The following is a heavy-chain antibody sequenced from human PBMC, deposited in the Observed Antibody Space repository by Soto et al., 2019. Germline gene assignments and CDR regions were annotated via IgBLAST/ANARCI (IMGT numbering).Heavy chain of an antibody. Sequence: LRPSCAASEFTFSTYAMSWVRQAPGKGLEWVSAISGSGGSTYYADSVKGRFTISRDTSKNTLYLQMNSLRAEDTALYYCAKSYSSNWYDYFDYWGQGTLVTVSS. CDR1: EFTFSTYA. J-gene: IGHJ4*02. D-gene: IGHD6-13*01. V-gene: IGHV3-23*01. CDR2: ISGSGGST. CDR3: AKSYSSNWYDYFDY.